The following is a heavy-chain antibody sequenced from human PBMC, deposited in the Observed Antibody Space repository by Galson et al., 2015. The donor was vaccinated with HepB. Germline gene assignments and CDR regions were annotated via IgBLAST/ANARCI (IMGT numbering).Heavy chain of an antibody. CDR3: AKDQGRDGGQGEFDY. Sequence: SLRLSCAASGFTFSSYGMHWVRQAPGKGLEWVAVISYDGSNKYYADSVKGRFTISRDNSKNTLYLQMNSLRAEDTAVYYCAKDQGRDGGQGEFDYWGQGTLVTVSS. CDR1: GFTFSSYG. D-gene: IGHD2-15*01. V-gene: IGHV3-30*18. CDR2: ISYDGSNK. J-gene: IGHJ4*02.